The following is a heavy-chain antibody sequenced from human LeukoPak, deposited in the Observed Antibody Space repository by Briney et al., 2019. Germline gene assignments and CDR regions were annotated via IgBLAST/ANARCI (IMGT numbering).Heavy chain of an antibody. CDR3: VRDFDYVWGNYRPYYFDH. Sequence: PGGSLRLSCAASGFIFSTYAMSWVRQAPGKGLEWVPAVRGSGRNTYYADSVKGRFTISRDNSKNTLYLQMDSLRAEDTAVYYCVRDFDYVWGNYRPYYFDHWGQGTLVTVSS. V-gene: IGHV3-23*01. D-gene: IGHD3-16*02. J-gene: IGHJ4*02. CDR2: VRGSGRNT. CDR1: GFIFSTYA.